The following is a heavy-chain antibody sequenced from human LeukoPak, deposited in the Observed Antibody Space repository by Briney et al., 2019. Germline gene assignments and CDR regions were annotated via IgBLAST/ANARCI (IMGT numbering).Heavy chain of an antibody. Sequence: GGSLRLSCAASGFTFSNAWMSWVRQAPGKGLEWVGRIKSKTDGGTTDYAAPVKGRFTISRDDSKNTLYLQMNSLKTEDTAVYYCTTEGETTVTTPSSWFDPWGQGTLVTVSS. J-gene: IGHJ5*02. V-gene: IGHV3-15*01. CDR3: TTEGETTVTTPSSWFDP. D-gene: IGHD4-17*01. CDR2: IKSKTDGGTT. CDR1: GFTFSNAW.